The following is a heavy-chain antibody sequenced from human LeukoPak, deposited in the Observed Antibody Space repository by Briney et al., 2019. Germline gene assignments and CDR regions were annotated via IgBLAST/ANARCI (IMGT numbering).Heavy chain of an antibody. CDR2: ISGSGGST. V-gene: IGHV3-23*01. Sequence: PGGSLRLSCAASGFTFSSYAMSWVRQAPGKGLEWVSAISGSGGSTYYADSVKGRFTISRDNSKNTLYLQMNSLSAEDTAVYYCAKDRYYDSSGPLAFDYWGQGTLVTVSS. CDR1: GFTFSSYA. D-gene: IGHD3-22*01. J-gene: IGHJ4*02. CDR3: AKDRYYDSSGPLAFDY.